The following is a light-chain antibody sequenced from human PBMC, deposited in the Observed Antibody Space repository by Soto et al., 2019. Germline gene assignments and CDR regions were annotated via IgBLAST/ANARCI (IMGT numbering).Light chain of an antibody. CDR3: QQYNNWPGS. J-gene: IGKJ4*01. V-gene: IGKV3-15*01. CDR1: QSVSSN. Sequence: EIVMTQSPATLSVSPGERATLSCRASQSVSSNLAWYQQKPGQAPRLLIYGASTRATGIPARFSGSGSGTEFIFTISSLQSEDFAVYYCQQYNNWPGSFGGGTKVEIK. CDR2: GAS.